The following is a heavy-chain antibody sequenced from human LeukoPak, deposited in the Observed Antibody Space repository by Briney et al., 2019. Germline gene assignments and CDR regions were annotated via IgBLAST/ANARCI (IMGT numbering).Heavy chain of an antibody. CDR1: GGSISSYY. CDR2: IYYSGST. CDR3: ARGNVGYSNYYASEYYFAY. D-gene: IGHD4-11*01. J-gene: IGHJ4*02. Sequence: PSETLSLTCTVSGGSISSYYWSWIRQPPGKGLGWIGYIYYSGSTNYNPSLKSRVTLSVDTSKNQFSLKLSSVIAADTAVYYCARGNVGYSNYYASEYYFAYWGQGTLVTVSS. V-gene: IGHV4-59*12.